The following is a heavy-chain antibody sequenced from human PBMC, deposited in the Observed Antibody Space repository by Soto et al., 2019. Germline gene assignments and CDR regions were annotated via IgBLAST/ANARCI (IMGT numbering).Heavy chain of an antibody. CDR3: ARVRGYCSSTSCYAYAFDI. CDR1: GFTFSDYY. D-gene: IGHD2-2*01. V-gene: IGHV3-11*01. J-gene: IGHJ3*02. CDR2: ISSSGSTI. Sequence: PGGSLRLXCAASGFTFSDYYMSWIRQAPGKGLEWVSYISSSGSTIYYADSVKGRFTISRDNAENSLYLQMNSLRAEDTAVYYCARVRGYCSSTSCYAYAFDIWGQGPMVTVSS.